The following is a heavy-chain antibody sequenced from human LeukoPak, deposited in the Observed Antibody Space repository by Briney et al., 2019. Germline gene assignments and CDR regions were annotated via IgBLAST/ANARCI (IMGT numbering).Heavy chain of an antibody. D-gene: IGHD2-2*01. CDR1: GYTFTGYY. CDR3: ASLGYCSSTSCLAEYFQH. Sequence: ASVKVSCKASGYTFTGYYMHWVRQAPGQGLEWMGWINPNSGGTNYAQKFQGRVTMTRDTSISTAYMELSKLRSDDTAVYYCASLGYCSSTSCLAEYFQHWGQGTLVTVSS. CDR2: INPNSGGT. V-gene: IGHV1-2*02. J-gene: IGHJ1*01.